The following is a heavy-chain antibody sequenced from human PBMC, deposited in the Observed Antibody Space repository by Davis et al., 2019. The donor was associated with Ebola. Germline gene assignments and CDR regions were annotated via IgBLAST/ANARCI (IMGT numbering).Heavy chain of an antibody. D-gene: IGHD3-16*01. Sequence: GGSLRLSCAASGFIFSSFTMNWVRQAPGKGLEWISYISSGSTTTYYADSVKGRFTISRANAKNSLYLQMNSLRAEDTAVYYCARGGDAFDIWGQGTMVTVSS. V-gene: IGHV3-48*01. CDR2: ISSGSTTT. CDR3: ARGGDAFDI. J-gene: IGHJ3*02. CDR1: GFIFSSFT.